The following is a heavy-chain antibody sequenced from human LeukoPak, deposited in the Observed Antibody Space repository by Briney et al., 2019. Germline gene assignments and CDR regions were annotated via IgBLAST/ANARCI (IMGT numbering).Heavy chain of an antibody. Sequence: GGSLRLSCTASGLTFSSAWMSWVRQAPGKGLEWIGHIRGKADGGTPDYAAPVKGKFTISRDDSRSTLFLQMDSLQIEDTAVYYCTTARRASSSLDYWGQGTLVTVSS. CDR1: GLTFSSAW. CDR2: IRGKADGGTP. J-gene: IGHJ4*02. CDR3: TTARRASSSLDY. V-gene: IGHV3-15*01. D-gene: IGHD5-24*01.